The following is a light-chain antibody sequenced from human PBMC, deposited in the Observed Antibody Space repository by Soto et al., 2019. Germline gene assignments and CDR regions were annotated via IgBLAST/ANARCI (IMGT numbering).Light chain of an antibody. CDR1: QGISDS. Sequence: DIQMTQSPSSLSASVGDRVTITCRASQGISDSLAWYQQKAEEVPRLLIYAASTLEPGVPSRFSGSGSGTDFTLTISSLQPEDVATYYCQRHDNALVTFGGGTKVEIK. V-gene: IGKV1-27*01. CDR3: QRHDNALVT. CDR2: AAS. J-gene: IGKJ4*01.